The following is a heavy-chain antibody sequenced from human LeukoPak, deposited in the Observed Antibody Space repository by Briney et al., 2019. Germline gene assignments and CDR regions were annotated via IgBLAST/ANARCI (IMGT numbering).Heavy chain of an antibody. CDR2: ISSSGSTI. D-gene: IGHD3-9*01. CDR1: GFTFSDYY. V-gene: IGHV3-11*01. Sequence: PGGSLRLSCAASGFTFSDYYMSWIRQAPGKGLEWVSYISSSGSTIYYADSVKGRFTISRDNAKNSLYLQMNSLRAEDTAVYYCARVYYDILTGYDYYYYYYMDVWGKGTTVTISS. CDR3: ARVYYDILTGYDYYYYYYMDV. J-gene: IGHJ6*03.